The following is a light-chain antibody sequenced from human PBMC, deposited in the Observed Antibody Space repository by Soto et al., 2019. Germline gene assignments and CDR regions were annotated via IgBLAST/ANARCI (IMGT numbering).Light chain of an antibody. CDR1: SSNIGSNT. V-gene: IGLV1-44*01. CDR2: SNN. CDR3: AAWDDSLNGPV. Sequence: QAVVTQPPSASGTPGQRVTISCSGSSSNIGSNTVNWYQQLPGTAPKLLIYSNNQRPSGVPARFSGSKSGTSASLAISGLQSEDEADYYCAAWDDSLNGPVFGGGTKVTVI. J-gene: IGLJ3*02.